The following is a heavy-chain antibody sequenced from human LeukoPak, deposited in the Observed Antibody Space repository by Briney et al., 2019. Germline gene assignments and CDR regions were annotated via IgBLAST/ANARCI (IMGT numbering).Heavy chain of an antibody. D-gene: IGHD3-16*01. J-gene: IGHJ3*02. Sequence: SETLSLTCTVSGGSMFNDYWSWIRQPAGKGLEWIGRIYSSGSTHYNPSLKSRVTMSMDMSKNQFSLMLNSVTAADTAVYYCARRGKGGAFDIWGQGTMVTVSS. CDR2: IYSSGST. V-gene: IGHV4-4*07. CDR3: ARRGKGGAFDI. CDR1: GGSMFNDY.